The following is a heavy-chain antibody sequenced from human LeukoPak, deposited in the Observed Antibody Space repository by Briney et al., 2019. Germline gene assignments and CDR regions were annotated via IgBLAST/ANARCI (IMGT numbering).Heavy chain of an antibody. CDR3: ARGYCSGGTCYLVENWLDP. V-gene: IGHV1-2*06. CDR1: GYTLTAYY. D-gene: IGHD2-15*01. Sequence: TSVKVSCKASGYTLTAYYIYWVRQAPGQGLEWMGRINPNSGGTDYAQNFQGRVTMTRDTSISTAYMELSRLRSDDTAVYYCARGYCSGGTCYLVENWLDPWGQGTLVTVSS. J-gene: IGHJ5*02. CDR2: INPNSGGT.